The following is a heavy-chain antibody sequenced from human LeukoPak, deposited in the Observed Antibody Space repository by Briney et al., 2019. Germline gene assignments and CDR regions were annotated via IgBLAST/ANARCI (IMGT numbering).Heavy chain of an antibody. CDR2: IYHSGST. V-gene: IGHV4-30-2*01. D-gene: IGHD2/OR15-2a*01. Sequence: SQTLSLTCTVSGGSISSGGYYWSWLRQPPGKGLEWIGYIYHSGSTYYNPSLKSRVTISVDRSKNQFSLKLSSVTAADTAVYYCARVSTFDAFDIWGQGTMVTVSS. J-gene: IGHJ3*02. CDR1: GGSISSGGYY. CDR3: ARVSTFDAFDI.